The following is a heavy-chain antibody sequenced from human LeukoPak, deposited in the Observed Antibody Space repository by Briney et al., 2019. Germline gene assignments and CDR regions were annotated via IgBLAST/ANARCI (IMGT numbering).Heavy chain of an antibody. D-gene: IGHD3-22*01. Sequence: GGSLRLSCAASGFTFSSYGMHWVRQAPGKGLEWVAVISYDGSNKYYADSVKGRFTISRDNSKNTVYLQMNSLRAEDTAVYYCVYTGPTDSSGYIRYYDYWGQGTLVTVSS. V-gene: IGHV3-30*03. CDR1: GFTFSSYG. CDR3: VYTGPTDSSGYIRYYDY. CDR2: ISYDGSNK. J-gene: IGHJ4*02.